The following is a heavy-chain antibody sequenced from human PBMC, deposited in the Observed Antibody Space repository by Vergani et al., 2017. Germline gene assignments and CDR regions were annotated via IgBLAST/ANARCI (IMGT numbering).Heavy chain of an antibody. CDR3: ARDEGSLVATITIDY. J-gene: IGHJ4*02. CDR1: GFTFSSYG. D-gene: IGHD5-24*01. Sequence: QVQLVESGGGVVQPGRSLRLSCAASGFTFSSYGMHWVRQAPGKGLEWVAVIWYDGSNKYYADSVKGRFTISRDNSKNTLYLQMNSLRAEDTAVYYCARDEGSLVATITIDYWGQGTLVTVSS. CDR2: IWYDGSNK. V-gene: IGHV3-33*01.